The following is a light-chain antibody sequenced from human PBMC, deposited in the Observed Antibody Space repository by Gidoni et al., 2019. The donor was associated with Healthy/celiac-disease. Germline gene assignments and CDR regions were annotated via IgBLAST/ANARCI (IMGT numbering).Light chain of an antibody. V-gene: IGKV3-20*01. CDR2: GAS. J-gene: IGKJ4*01. CDR1: QSVSSSY. Sequence: EIVLTQSPATLSLSPGERATLSCRASQSVSSSYLAWYQQKPGQAPRLLIYGASSRATGIPDRFSGSGYGTDFTLTISRLEPEDFAVYYCQQYGSSPRLTFGGGTKVEIK. CDR3: QQYGSSPRLT.